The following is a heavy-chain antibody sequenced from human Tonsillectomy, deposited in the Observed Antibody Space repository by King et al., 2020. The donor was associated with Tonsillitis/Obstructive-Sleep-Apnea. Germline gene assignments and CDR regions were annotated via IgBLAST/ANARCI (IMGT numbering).Heavy chain of an antibody. CDR2: IWSDGSNK. CDR3: AGDSDYQPHYLNV. V-gene: IGHV3-33*01. D-gene: IGHD2-2*01. Sequence: VQLVESGGGVVQPGRSLRLSCAASGFTFRNYGMHWVRQAPGKGLEWVAVIWSDGSNKFYADSVKGRFTISRDNSKNTLYLQMNSLRAEDTAVYYCAGDSDYQPHYLNVWGKGTTVTVSS. CDR1: GFTFRNYG. J-gene: IGHJ6*03.